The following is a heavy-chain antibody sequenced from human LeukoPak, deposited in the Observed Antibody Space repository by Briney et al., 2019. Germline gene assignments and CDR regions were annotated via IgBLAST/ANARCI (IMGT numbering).Heavy chain of an antibody. CDR3: AKASTRSFTSGYYGDAFDI. V-gene: IGHV3-48*04. J-gene: IGHJ3*02. CDR1: EFTFSSYA. Sequence: PGGSLRLSCAASEFTFSSYAMNWVRQAPGKGLEWMAYISSAAVTIYYADSVKGRFTISRDNAKNSLYLQMNSLRAEDMALYYCAKASTRSFTSGYYGDAFDIWGQGTMVSVSS. CDR2: ISSAAVTI. D-gene: IGHD3-22*01.